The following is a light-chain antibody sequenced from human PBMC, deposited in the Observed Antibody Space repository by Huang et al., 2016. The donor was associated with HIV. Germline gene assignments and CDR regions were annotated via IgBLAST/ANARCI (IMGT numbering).Light chain of an antibody. Sequence: DIQMTQSPSSLSASVGGRVSISCRASQSISAYLNWYQQRPGKPPKILIYDASRLQSGVSSRFSGSGSGTDFTLTISSLQPEDFATYYCQQTYTTPWTFGQGTKVEIK. CDR1: QSISAY. V-gene: IGKV1-39*01. J-gene: IGKJ1*01. CDR3: QQTYTTPWT. CDR2: DAS.